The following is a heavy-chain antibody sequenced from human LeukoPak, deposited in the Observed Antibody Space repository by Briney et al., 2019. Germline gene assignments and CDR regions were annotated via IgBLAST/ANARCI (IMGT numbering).Heavy chain of an antibody. CDR2: IDWEDDK. CDR3: ARIPGYCSGDTCYSDAFDI. V-gene: IGHV2-70*01. D-gene: IGHD2-15*01. Sequence: SGPTLVNPTQTPTLTCTFSGFSLTASGMCVSWIRQPPGKALEWLALIDWEDDKYYSTSLKTRLTTSKDTSKNEVVLTMTNMDPVDTATYYCARIPGYCSGDTCYSDAFDIWGHGTVVTVSS. J-gene: IGHJ3*02. CDR1: GFSLTASGMC.